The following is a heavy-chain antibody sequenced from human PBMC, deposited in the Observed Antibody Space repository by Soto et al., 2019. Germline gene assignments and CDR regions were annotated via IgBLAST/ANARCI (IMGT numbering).Heavy chain of an antibody. Sequence: QVQLVQCGAEVKKPGSSVKVSCKASGGTFSRYAINWVRQAPGLGLEWMGGIIPLFGTAKYAQKLQGRVPITAHEAAAAAEMELRSLTSEDTAVYYCARNYGHDCGGGNCYFYFWGQGTLVTVSS. CDR3: ARNYGHDCGGGNCYFYF. J-gene: IGHJ4*02. V-gene: IGHV1-69*01. D-gene: IGHD2-15*01. CDR2: IIPLFGTA. CDR1: GGTFSRYA.